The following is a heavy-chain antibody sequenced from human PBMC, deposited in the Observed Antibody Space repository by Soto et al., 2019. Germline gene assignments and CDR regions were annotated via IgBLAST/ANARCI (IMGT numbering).Heavy chain of an antibody. CDR1: GFTFGDYA. D-gene: IGHD3-3*01. J-gene: IGHJ3*02. CDR3: TRAGQITIFGVVISPNDAFDI. CDR2: IRSKAYGGTT. V-gene: IGHV3-49*03. Sequence: PGGSLRLSCTASGFTFGDYAMSWFRQAPGKGLEWVGFIRSKAYGGTTEYAASVKGRFTISRDDSKSIAYLQMNSLKTEDTAVYYCTRAGQITIFGVVISPNDAFDIWXQGTMVTVSS.